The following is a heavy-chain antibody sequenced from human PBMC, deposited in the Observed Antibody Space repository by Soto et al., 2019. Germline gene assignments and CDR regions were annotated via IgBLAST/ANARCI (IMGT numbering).Heavy chain of an antibody. J-gene: IGHJ4*02. D-gene: IGHD6-13*01. V-gene: IGHV1-69*01. CDR1: GGTFSSYA. CDR2: IIPIFGTA. Sequence: QVQLVQSGAEVKKPGSSVNVSCKASGGTFSSYAISWVRQAPGQGLEWMGGIIPIFGTANYAQKFQGRVTITADESTSTAYMELSSLRSEDTAVYYCARAALAAAGSPSDYWGQGTLVTVSS. CDR3: ARAALAAAGSPSDY.